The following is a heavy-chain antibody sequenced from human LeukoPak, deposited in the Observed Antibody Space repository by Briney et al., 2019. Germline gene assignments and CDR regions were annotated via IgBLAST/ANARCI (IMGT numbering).Heavy chain of an antibody. J-gene: IGHJ6*02. CDR3: ARDSLGSCSGGSCYSNYYYYGMDV. V-gene: IGHV4-30-2*01. D-gene: IGHD2-15*01. CDR1: GGSISSGGYY. CDR2: IYHSGST. Sequence: TSETLSLTCTVSGGSISSGGYYWSWIRQPPGKGLEWIGYIYHSGSTYYNPSLKSRVTISVDTSKNQFSLKLSSVTAADTAVYYRARDSLGSCSGGSCYSNYYYYGMDVWGQGTTVTVSS.